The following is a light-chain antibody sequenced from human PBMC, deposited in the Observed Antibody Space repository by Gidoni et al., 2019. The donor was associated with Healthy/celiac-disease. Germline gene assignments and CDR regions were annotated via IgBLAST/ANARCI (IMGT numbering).Light chain of an antibody. V-gene: IGKV1-39*01. CDR1: QSISSY. Sequence: DIQMTQSPSSPASVGDRVTITCRASQSISSYLNWYQQKPGKAPKLLIYAASSLQSGVPSRFSGSGSGTDFTLTISSLQPEDFATYYCQQSYSTPYTFGQGTKLEIK. CDR3: QQSYSTPYT. CDR2: AAS. J-gene: IGKJ2*01.